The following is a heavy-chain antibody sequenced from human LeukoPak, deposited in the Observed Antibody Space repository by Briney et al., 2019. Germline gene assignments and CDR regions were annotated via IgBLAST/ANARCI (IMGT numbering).Heavy chain of an antibody. CDR3: TTELGYCSSTSCPIKRGYFDY. V-gene: IGHV3-15*01. J-gene: IGHJ4*02. Sequence: PEGSLRLSCAASGFTFSNAWMSWVRQAPGKGLEWVGRIKSKTDGGTTDYAAPVKGRFTISRDDSKNTLYLQMNSLKTEDTAVYYCTTELGYCSSTSCPIKRGYFDYWGQGTLVTVSS. D-gene: IGHD2-2*03. CDR2: IKSKTDGGTT. CDR1: GFTFSNAW.